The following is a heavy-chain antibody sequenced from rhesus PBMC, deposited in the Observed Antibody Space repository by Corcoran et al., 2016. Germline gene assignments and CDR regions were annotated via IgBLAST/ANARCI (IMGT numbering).Heavy chain of an antibody. Sequence: QVQLQESGPGLVKPSQPLALTCAISGDSASRNSPPWNWTRQSPSGGLEWLGRTYYSSKWYNDYAQSVQNRISINPDTSKNQFSLQLNSVTPEDMAVYYCAREKRQRSYFDYWGQGVLVTVSS. CDR1: GDSASRNSPP. CDR2: TYYSSKWYN. D-gene: IGHD6-25*01. CDR3: AREKRQRSYFDY. V-gene: IGHV6-1*01. J-gene: IGHJ4*01.